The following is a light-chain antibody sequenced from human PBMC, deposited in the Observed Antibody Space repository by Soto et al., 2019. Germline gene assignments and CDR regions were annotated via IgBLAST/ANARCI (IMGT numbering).Light chain of an antibody. Sequence: QSALTQPASVSGSPGQSITISCTGTISDVGGHGYVSWYQQHPGKAPKLMIYEVTKRPSGVPDRFSGSKAGNTASLTVFGLQAEDEADYYCSSFAGPVWVFGGGTKVTVL. J-gene: IGLJ3*02. V-gene: IGLV2-8*01. CDR3: SSFAGPVWV. CDR1: ISDVGGHGY. CDR2: EVT.